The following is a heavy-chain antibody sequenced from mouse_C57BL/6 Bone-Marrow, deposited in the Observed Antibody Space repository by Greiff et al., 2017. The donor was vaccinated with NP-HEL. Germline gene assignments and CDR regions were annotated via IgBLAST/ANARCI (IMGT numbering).Heavy chain of an antibody. D-gene: IGHD4-1*01. CDR3: ARKLGRYAMDY. V-gene: IGHV1-64*01. CDR2: IHPNSGST. CDR1: GYTFTSYW. Sequence: QVQLQQPGAELVKPGASVKLSCKASGYTFTSYWMHWVKQRPGQGLEWIGMIHPNSGSTNYNEKFKSKATLTVDKSSSTAYMQLSSLTSEDSAVYYCARKLGRYAMDYWGQGTSVTVSS. J-gene: IGHJ4*01.